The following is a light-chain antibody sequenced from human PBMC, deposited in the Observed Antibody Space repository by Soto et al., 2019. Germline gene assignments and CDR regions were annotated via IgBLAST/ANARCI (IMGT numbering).Light chain of an antibody. Sequence: QSVLTQPPSASGTPGRRVTISCSGSSSNIGKNSVSWYQQLPGTAPKLVISSSNQRPSGVPDRFYGSKSGTSAALAISGLQSEDEAAYYCAAWDDSLNGVWVFGGGTKVTV. V-gene: IGLV1-44*01. CDR2: SSN. J-gene: IGLJ3*02. CDR1: SSNIGKNS. CDR3: AAWDDSLNGVWV.